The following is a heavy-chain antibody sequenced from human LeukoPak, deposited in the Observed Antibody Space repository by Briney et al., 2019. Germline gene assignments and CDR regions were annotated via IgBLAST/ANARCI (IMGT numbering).Heavy chain of an antibody. J-gene: IGHJ3*02. CDR1: GYTFTNYY. D-gene: IGHD3-3*01. CDR2: INPSGGTT. CDR3: ARLEWDAFDI. V-gene: IGHV1-46*01. Sequence: ASVKVSCKTSGYTFTNYYIHWVRQAPGQGLEWLGIINPSGGTTTYAQNFQGRVTMTRDTSTSTAYMELSRLRSDDTAVYYCARLEWDAFDIWGQGTMVTVSS.